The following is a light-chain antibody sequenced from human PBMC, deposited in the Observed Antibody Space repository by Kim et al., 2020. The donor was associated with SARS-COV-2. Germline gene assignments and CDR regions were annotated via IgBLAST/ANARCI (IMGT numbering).Light chain of an antibody. CDR2: DAA. J-gene: IGKJ4*01. Sequence: PGEGATRSCRASHSVDINLAWYQQTPGQAPRLLIYDAAIRATGIPTRFSGSGSGTDFTLTISSLEAEDFAMYYCQQHSSWTPALNFGGGTKVDIK. CDR3: QQHSSWTPALN. CDR1: HSVDIN. V-gene: IGKV3-11*01.